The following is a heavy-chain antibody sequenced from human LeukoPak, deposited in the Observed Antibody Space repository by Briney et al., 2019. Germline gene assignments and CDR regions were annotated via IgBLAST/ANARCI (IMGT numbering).Heavy chain of an antibody. D-gene: IGHD1-26*01. CDR1: GFTFSNAW. V-gene: IGHV3-74*01. Sequence: GGSLRLSCAASGFTFSNAWMSWVRQAPGKGLVWVSRIDTYRSDTSYADSVKGRFTVSRDNAKDTLYLQMNSLRAEDTAVYYCARVRYSETYNYMDVWGKGTTVTVSS. CDR3: ARVRYSETYNYMDV. J-gene: IGHJ6*03. CDR2: IDTYRSDT.